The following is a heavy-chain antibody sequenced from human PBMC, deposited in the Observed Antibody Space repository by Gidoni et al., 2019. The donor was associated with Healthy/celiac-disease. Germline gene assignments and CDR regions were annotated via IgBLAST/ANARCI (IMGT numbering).Heavy chain of an antibody. D-gene: IGHD6-19*01. CDR2: IYWDDDK. V-gene: IGHV2-5*02. J-gene: IGHJ4*02. CDR3: AHEKLSISGWSFDY. Sequence: QITLKESGPTLVKPTQTLTLTCTFSGFSLSTSGVGVGWIRQPPGKALEWLALIYWDDDKRYSPSLKSRLTITKDTSKNQVVLTMTNMDPVDTATYYCAHEKLSISGWSFDYWGQGTLVTVSS. CDR1: GFSLSTSGVG.